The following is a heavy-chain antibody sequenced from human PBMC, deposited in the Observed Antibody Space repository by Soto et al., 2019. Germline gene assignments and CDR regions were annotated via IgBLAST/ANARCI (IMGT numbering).Heavy chain of an antibody. CDR1: GFTFSTYS. Sequence: LRLSCVGSGFTFSTYSINWVRQAPGKGLEWVSSISSRSDIYYADSVKGRFTISRDNAKNSVSLQMDSLRAEDTAVYYCAREYTAWPLAYGLDVWGQGTTVTVSS. CDR2: ISSRSDI. CDR3: AREYTAWPLAYGLDV. D-gene: IGHD2-2*02. V-gene: IGHV3-21*01. J-gene: IGHJ6*02.